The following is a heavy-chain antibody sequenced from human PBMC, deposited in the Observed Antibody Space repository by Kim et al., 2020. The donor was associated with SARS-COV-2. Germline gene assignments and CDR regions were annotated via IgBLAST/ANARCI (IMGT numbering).Heavy chain of an antibody. V-gene: IGHV4-59*08. Sequence: SETLSLTCTVSGGSISSYYWSWIRQPPGKGLEWIGYIYYSGSTNYNPSLKSRVTISVDTSKNQFSLKLSSVTAADTAVYYCARHEAVILWFGPGAFDIWGQGTMVTVSS. CDR1: GGSISSYY. J-gene: IGHJ3*02. CDR3: ARHEAVILWFGPGAFDI. CDR2: IYYSGST. D-gene: IGHD3-10*01.